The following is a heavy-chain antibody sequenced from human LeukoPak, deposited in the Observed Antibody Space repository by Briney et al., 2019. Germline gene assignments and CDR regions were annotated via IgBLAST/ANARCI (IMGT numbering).Heavy chain of an antibody. J-gene: IGHJ4*02. V-gene: IGHV3-33*06. CDR3: AKISSSSDPDFDY. D-gene: IGHD6-6*01. CDR1: GFTFSRYA. CDR2: IWPDGSKT. Sequence: PGRTLRLSCAASGFTFSRYAMHWVRQAPGKGLEWVAFIWPDGSKTYYADSVRGRFTISRDNSKNTLHLEMNTVRAEDTALYYCAKISSSSDPDFDYWGQGTLVTVS.